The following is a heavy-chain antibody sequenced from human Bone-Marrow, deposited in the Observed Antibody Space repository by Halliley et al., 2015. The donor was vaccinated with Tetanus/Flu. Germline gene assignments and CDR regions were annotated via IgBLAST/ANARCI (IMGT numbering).Heavy chain of an antibody. CDR2: IYYSGGT. V-gene: IGHV4-31*03. Sequence: TLSLTCTVSGDSISSGGYYWSWIRQHPGKGLEWIGYIYYSGGTYYNPSLRSRVTISLDTSKDQFSLRLSSVTAADTAVYYCATGWTIAYYFDYWGQGTLVTVSS. CDR1: GDSISSGGYY. J-gene: IGHJ4*02. D-gene: IGHD1-1*01. CDR3: ATGWTIAYYFDY.